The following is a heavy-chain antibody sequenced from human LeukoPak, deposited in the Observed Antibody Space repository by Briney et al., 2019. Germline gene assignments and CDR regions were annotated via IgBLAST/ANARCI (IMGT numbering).Heavy chain of an antibody. J-gene: IGHJ4*02. V-gene: IGHV1-8*01. D-gene: IGHD3-9*01. Sequence: ASVKVSCKASGYTFTSYDINWVRQATGQGLEWMGWMNPNSGNTGYAQKFQGRVTMTRNTSISTAYMELSSLRSEDTAVYYCARGPLRRRYFDWLGLRPSRIGDYWGQGTLVTVSS. CDR3: ARGPLRRRYFDWLGLRPSRIGDY. CDR2: MNPNSGNT. CDR1: GYTFTSYD.